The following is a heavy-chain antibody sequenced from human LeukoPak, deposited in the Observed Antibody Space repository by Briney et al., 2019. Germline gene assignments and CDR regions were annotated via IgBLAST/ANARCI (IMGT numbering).Heavy chain of an antibody. CDR2: IYYSGST. J-gene: IGHJ2*01. Sequence: PSETLSLTCTVSGGSIRSYYWSWIRQPPGKGLEWIGYIYYSGSTNYNPSLKSRVSISVDTSKSQFSLKLSSVTAADTAVYYCARDRGKGYFDLWGRGTLVTVSS. V-gene: IGHV4-59*01. CDR3: ARDRGKGYFDL. CDR1: GGSIRSYY.